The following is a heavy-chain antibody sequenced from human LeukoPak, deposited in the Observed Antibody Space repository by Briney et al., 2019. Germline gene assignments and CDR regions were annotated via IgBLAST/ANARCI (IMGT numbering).Heavy chain of an antibody. CDR3: ARQGIDAFDI. V-gene: IGHV4-59*08. CDR1: GGSISSHY. Sequence: SETLSLTCTVSGGSISSHYWSWIRQPPGKGLEWIAYIYYTGTSNYNPSLKSRVTISVDTSKNQISLRLSSVTAADTAVYYCARQGIDAFDIWGQGTLVTVSS. CDR2: IYYTGTS. J-gene: IGHJ3*02.